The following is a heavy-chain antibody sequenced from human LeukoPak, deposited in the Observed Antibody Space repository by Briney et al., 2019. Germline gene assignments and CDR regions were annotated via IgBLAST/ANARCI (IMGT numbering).Heavy chain of an antibody. J-gene: IGHJ4*02. D-gene: IGHD3-22*01. Sequence: GGSLRLSCAASGFTFSSYAMSWVRQAPGKGLEWVSAISGSGGSTYYADSVKGRFTISRDNSKNTLYLQMNSLRAEDTAVYYCAKVFSSGYYWAPFDYWGQGTLVTVSS. CDR1: GFTFSSYA. CDR2: ISGSGGST. CDR3: AKVFSSGYYWAPFDY. V-gene: IGHV3-23*01.